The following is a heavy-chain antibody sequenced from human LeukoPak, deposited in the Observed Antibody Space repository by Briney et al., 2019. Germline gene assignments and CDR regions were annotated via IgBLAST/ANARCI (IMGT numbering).Heavy chain of an antibody. J-gene: IGHJ4*02. CDR1: ASISSYY. D-gene: IGHD1-7*01. Sequence: PSETLSLICTVSASISSYYWSWIRQPPGKGLEWIGYIYYTGSTNYNPSLKSRVTISLDTSKNQLSLELSSVTAADTAVHYCARSYWNYVNYWGQGTQVTVSS. CDR2: IYYTGST. CDR3: ARSYWNYVNY. V-gene: IGHV4-59*01.